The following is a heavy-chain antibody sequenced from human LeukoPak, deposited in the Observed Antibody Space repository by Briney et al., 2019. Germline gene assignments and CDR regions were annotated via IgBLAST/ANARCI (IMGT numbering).Heavy chain of an antibody. V-gene: IGHV3-53*01. CDR2: IYSGGST. CDR1: GFTFSSYW. J-gene: IGHJ4*02. Sequence: GGSLGLSCAASGFTFSSYWMSWVRQAPGKGLEWVSVIYSGGSTYYADSVKGRFTISRDNSKNTLYLQMNSLRAEDTAVYYCARDQEVGAVGYWGQGTLVTVSS. CDR3: ARDQEVGAVGY. D-gene: IGHD1-26*01.